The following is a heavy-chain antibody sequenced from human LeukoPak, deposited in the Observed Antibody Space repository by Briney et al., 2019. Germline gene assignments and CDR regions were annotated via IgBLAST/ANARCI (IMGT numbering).Heavy chain of an antibody. CDR2: ISGSGGST. CDR1: GFTFSDYY. J-gene: IGHJ4*02. V-gene: IGHV3-23*01. Sequence: GGSLRLSCAASGFTFSDYYMSWVRQAPGKGLEWVSAISGSGGSTYYADSVKGRFTISRDNSKNTLYLQMNSLRAEDTAVYYCAALGALYDYVWGSYRDWGQGTLVTVSS. D-gene: IGHD3-16*02. CDR3: AALGALYDYVWGSYRD.